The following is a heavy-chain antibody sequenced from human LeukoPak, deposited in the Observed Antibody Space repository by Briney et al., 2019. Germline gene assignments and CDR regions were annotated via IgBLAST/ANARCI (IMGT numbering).Heavy chain of an antibody. CDR3: ARQLLWFGELCWFDP. CDR2: INHSGST. J-gene: IGHJ5*02. V-gene: IGHV4-34*01. D-gene: IGHD3-10*01. CDR1: GGSFSGYY. Sequence: PSETLSLTCAVYGGSFSGYYWSWIRQPPGKGLEWIGEINHSGSTNYNPSLKSRVTISVDTSKNQFSLKLSSVTAADTAVYYCARQLLWFGELCWFDPWGQGTLVTVSS.